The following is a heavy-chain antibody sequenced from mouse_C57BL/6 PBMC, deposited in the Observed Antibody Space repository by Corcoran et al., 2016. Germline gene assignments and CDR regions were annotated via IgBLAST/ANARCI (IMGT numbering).Heavy chain of an antibody. CDR3: ARASGSSYYWYVDV. CDR2: INTYSGVP. J-gene: IGHJ1*03. CDR1: GYTFTTYG. V-gene: IGHV9-3*01. Sequence: QIQLVQSGPELKKPGETVKISCKASGYTFTTYGMSWVKQAPGKGLKWMGWINTYSGVPTYADDFKGRFAFSLETSASTAYLQINNLKNEDTATYFCARASGSSYYWYVDVWGTGTTVTVSS. D-gene: IGHD1-1*01.